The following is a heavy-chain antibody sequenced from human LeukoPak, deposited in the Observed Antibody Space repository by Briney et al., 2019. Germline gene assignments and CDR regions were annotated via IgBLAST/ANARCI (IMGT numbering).Heavy chain of an antibody. CDR3: VKSSRSGYYPDY. CDR2: KKQDGSEK. D-gene: IGHD4-17*01. Sequence: PGGSLRLSCEASGFSFSSYWMSWVRQAPGKGLEWVANKKQDGSEKYYVDSVKGRFTISRDDTKNSLYLQMNSLRVEDTALYYCVKSSRSGYYPDYWGQGTLVTVSS. CDR1: GFSFSSYW. V-gene: IGHV3-7*03. J-gene: IGHJ4*02.